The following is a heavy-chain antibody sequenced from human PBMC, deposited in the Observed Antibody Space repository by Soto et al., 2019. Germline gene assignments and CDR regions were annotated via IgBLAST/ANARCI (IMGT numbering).Heavy chain of an antibody. V-gene: IGHV3-33*01. CDR2: IWYDGSNK. CDR1: GFTFSNYG. D-gene: IGHD2-2*01. Sequence: GGSLRLSCAASGFTFSNYGIHWVRQAPGKGLEWVAFIWYDGSNKYYVDSVKGRFTISRDNSKNTLSLQMNSLRAEDTAVYYCARHNGYCTTTSCPPSADLCGRGTLVTVSS. CDR3: ARHNGYCTTTSCPPSADL. J-gene: IGHJ2*01.